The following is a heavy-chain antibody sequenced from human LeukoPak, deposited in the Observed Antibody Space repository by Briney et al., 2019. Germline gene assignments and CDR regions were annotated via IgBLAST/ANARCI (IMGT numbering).Heavy chain of an antibody. CDR1: GFTFSSYG. V-gene: IGHV3-33*06. CDR2: IWYDGSNK. J-gene: IGHJ4*02. D-gene: IGHD6-19*01. Sequence: GRPLRLSCAASGFTFSSYGMHWVRQAPGKGLEWVAVIWYDGSNKYYADSVKGRFTISRDNSKNTLYLQMNSLRAEDTAVYYCAKDLFAVAGTQYYFDYWGQGTLVTVSS. CDR3: AKDLFAVAGTQYYFDY.